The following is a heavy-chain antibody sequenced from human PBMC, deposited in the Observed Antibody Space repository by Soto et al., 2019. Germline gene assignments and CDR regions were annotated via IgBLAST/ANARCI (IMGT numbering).Heavy chain of an antibody. CDR2: IYYSGST. V-gene: IGHV4-30-4*01. Sequence: SETLSLTCTVSGGSISSGDYYWSWIRQPPGKGLEWIGYIYYSGSTYYNPSLKSRVTISVDTSKNQFSLKLSSVTAADTAVYYCGRGSYTISGVVMDVWGQGTTVTVSS. D-gene: IGHD3-3*01. CDR1: GGSISSGDYY. CDR3: GRGSYTISGVVMDV. J-gene: IGHJ6*02.